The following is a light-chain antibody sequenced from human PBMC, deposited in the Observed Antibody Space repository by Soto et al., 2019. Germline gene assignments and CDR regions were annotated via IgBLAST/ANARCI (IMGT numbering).Light chain of an antibody. CDR3: HQRSNWPWT. Sequence: EIVLTQSPGTLSLSPGERASLSCMASQSVSSNSLAWYHQKPGQAPRLLIYGASSRATGIPDRFSGSGSGTDFTLTISSLEPEDFAVYYCHQRSNWPWTFGQGTKVDIK. J-gene: IGKJ1*01. CDR2: GAS. CDR1: QSVSSNS. V-gene: IGKV3D-20*02.